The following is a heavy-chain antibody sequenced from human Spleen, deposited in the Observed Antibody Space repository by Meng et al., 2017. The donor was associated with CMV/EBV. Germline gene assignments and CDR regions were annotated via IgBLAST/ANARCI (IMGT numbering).Heavy chain of an antibody. CDR2: INPNSGGP. V-gene: IGHV1-2*02. D-gene: IGHD2-15*01. CDR1: GYTFNDYF. Sequence: ASVKVSCKASGYTFNDYFMHWVRQAPGQGLEWIGRINPNSGGPKYAQKFQGRVTMTSDTSGSTVYMELSSLRSDDTAVYYCAKRSTTQCSGGSCYTSYFDYWGQGTLVTVSS. J-gene: IGHJ4*02. CDR3: AKRSTTQCSGGSCYTSYFDY.